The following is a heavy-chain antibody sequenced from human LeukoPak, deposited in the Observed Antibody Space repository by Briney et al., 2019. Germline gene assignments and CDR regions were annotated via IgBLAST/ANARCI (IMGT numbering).Heavy chain of an antibody. V-gene: IGHV3-30*02. Sequence: GGSLRLSCAASGFTFRSYGMHWVRQAPGKGLEWVAFIRYDGSNKYYADSVKGRFTISRDNSKNTLYLQMNSLRAEDTAVYYCVRGSLASGVVVYYYYYLDVWGKGTTVTVSS. CDR2: IRYDGSNK. CDR3: VRGSLASGVVVYYYYYLDV. CDR1: GFTFRSYG. J-gene: IGHJ6*03. D-gene: IGHD3-3*01.